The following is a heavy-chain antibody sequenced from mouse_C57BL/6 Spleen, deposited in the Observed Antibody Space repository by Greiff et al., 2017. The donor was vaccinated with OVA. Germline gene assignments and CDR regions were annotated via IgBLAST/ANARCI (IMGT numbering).Heavy chain of an antibody. V-gene: IGHV1-82*01. CDR1: GYAFSSSW. D-gene: IGHD1-1*01. CDR3: ARGYYVSSFDY. CDR2: IYPGDGDT. J-gene: IGHJ2*01. Sequence: VQLQQSGPELVKPGASVKISCKASGYAFSSSWMNWVKQRPGKGLEWIGRIYPGDGDTNYNGKFKGKATLTADKSSSTAYMQLSSLTSEYSAVYFCARGYYVSSFDYWGQGTTLTVSS.